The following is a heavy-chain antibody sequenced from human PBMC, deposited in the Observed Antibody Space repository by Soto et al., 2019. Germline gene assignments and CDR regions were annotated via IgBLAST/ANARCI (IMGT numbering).Heavy chain of an antibody. CDR2: IGSSGTTT. D-gene: IGHD3-10*01. J-gene: IGHJ5*02. CDR1: GFTFSSYE. CDR3: ARNFGMFDP. V-gene: IGHV3-48*03. Sequence: GGSLRLSCAASGFTFSSYEMNWVRQAPGKGLEWVSYIGSSGTTTYYADSVKGRFTISRDNAKNSLYLQMNSLRGEDTAVYHCARNFGMFDPWGQGTLVTVSS.